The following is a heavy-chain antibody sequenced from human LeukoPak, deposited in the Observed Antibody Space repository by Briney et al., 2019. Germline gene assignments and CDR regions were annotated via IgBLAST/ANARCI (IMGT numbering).Heavy chain of an antibody. CDR2: MFYSGST. Sequence: SETLSLTCTVSGGSISSSRYYWGWIRQPPGKGLEWIGSMFYSGSTYYNPSLKSRVTISVDTSKNQFSLKLSSVTAADTAVYYCAKIAVAGVDAFDIWGQGKMVTVS. V-gene: IGHV4-39*01. D-gene: IGHD6-19*01. CDR3: AKIAVAGVDAFDI. J-gene: IGHJ3*02. CDR1: GGSISSSRYY.